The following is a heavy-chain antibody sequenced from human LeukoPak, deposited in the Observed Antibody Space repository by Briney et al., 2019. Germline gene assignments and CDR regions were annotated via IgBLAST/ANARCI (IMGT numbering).Heavy chain of an antibody. CDR2: IKEDGSEK. J-gene: IGHJ4*02. Sequence: GGSLRLSCAASGFTFSSYWMSWVRQAPGKGLEWVANIKEDGSEKYYVDSVKGRFTISRDNAKNSVYLQMNSLRAEDTAVYYCAREGDYYCSGGSCYDYWGQGTLITVSS. D-gene: IGHD2-15*01. CDR3: AREGDYYCSGGSCYDY. V-gene: IGHV3-7*01. CDR1: GFTFSSYW.